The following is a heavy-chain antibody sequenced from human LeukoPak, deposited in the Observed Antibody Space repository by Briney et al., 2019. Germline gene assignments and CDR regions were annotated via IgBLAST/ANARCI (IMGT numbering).Heavy chain of an antibody. CDR2: INHSGST. CDR1: GGSFSGYY. D-gene: IGHD3-9*01. CDR3: ARRGPYYDILTGYYNRYAFDI. Sequence: KPSETLSLTCAVYGGSFSGYYWSWIRQPPGKGLEWIGEINHSGSTNYNPSLKSRVTISVDTSKNQFSLKLSSVTAADTAVYYCARRGPYYDILTGYYNRYAFDIWGQGTMVTVSS. J-gene: IGHJ3*02. V-gene: IGHV4-34*01.